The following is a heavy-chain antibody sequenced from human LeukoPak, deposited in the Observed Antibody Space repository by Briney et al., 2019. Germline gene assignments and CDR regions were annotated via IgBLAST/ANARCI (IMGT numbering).Heavy chain of an antibody. Sequence: WGSLRLSCAASGFTFGNYWMSWVRQAPGKGLEWVASIKQDESAKDYVDSVKGRFTISRDNAKTSLYLQMNSLRAAHTPVYYCARDRVWAGTTATDFDYWGQGTLVTVSS. D-gene: IGHD1-1*01. J-gene: IGHJ4*02. CDR2: IKQDESAK. CDR1: GFTFGNYW. CDR3: ARDRVWAGTTATDFDY. V-gene: IGHV3-7*05.